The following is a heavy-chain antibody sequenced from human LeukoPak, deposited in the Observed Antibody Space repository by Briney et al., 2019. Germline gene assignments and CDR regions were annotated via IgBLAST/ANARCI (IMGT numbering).Heavy chain of an antibody. D-gene: IGHD3-9*01. CDR1: GFTFNNYA. J-gene: IGHJ4*02. CDR3: ARLQYNDILTGVRIDY. CDR2: ISGSGGKT. Sequence: SGGSLRLSCAASGFTFNNYAMSWVRQAPGKGLEWVSGISGSGGKTNFAESVKGRFTISRDSSKNTLYLQMNSLRGEDTAVYYCARLQYNDILTGVRIDYWGQGTLVTVSS. V-gene: IGHV3-23*01.